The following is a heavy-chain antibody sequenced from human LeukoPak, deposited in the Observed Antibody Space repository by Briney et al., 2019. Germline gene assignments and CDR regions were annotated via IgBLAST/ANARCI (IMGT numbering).Heavy chain of an antibody. CDR2: ISGSGGST. V-gene: IGHV3-23*01. CDR3: AKGEVRAAAGTGFDY. D-gene: IGHD6-13*01. Sequence: GGSLRLSCAASGFTFSSYAMSWVRQAPGKGLEWVSAISGSGGSTYYADSVKGRFTISRDNSKTTLYLQMNSLRAEGTAVYHCAKGEVRAAAGTGFDYWGQGTLVTVSS. J-gene: IGHJ4*02. CDR1: GFTFSSYA.